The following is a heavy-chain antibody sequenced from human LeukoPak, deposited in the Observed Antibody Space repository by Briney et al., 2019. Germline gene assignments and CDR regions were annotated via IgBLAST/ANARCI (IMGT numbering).Heavy chain of an antibody. CDR3: ARRFNSGGYPFDI. Sequence: ESGPTLVKPTPTLTLTCTFSGFSLSSSGGGVGWIRQPPGKALEWLALIYWNDDKRYNPSLKSRLTITKDTSKTQVVLTVTNMDPVDIATYYCARRFNSGGYPFDIWGPGTMVTVSS. V-gene: IGHV2-5*01. D-gene: IGHD3-10*01. CDR2: IYWNDDK. CDR1: GFSLSSSGGG. J-gene: IGHJ3*02.